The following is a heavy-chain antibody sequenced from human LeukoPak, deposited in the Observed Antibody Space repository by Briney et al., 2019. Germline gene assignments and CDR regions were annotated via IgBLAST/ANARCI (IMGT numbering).Heavy chain of an antibody. CDR1: GFTFDDYA. CDR2: ISSSSSYI. CDR3: ARTTKDSSGYYYDDY. D-gene: IGHD3-22*01. J-gene: IGHJ4*02. Sequence: GRSLRLSCAASGFTFDDYAMHWVRQAPGKGLEWVSSISSSSSYIYYADSVKGRFTISRDNSKNTLYLQMNSLRAEDTAVYYCARTTKDSSGYYYDDYWGQGTLVTVSS. V-gene: IGHV3-21*04.